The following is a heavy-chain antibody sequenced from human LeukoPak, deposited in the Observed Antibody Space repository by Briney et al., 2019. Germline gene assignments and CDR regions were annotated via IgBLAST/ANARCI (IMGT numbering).Heavy chain of an antibody. J-gene: IGHJ4*02. CDR3: ARGHVSGGGLYYFNS. CDR2: MKPNNGKT. D-gene: IGHD2-8*02. Sequence: ASVKVSCKASLDIFTILDISCVRQAPGQGVEWMGWMKPNNGKTAYAQKFQSRVTITRDTAITTAYMELSSLRSDDTAVYYCARGHVSGGGLYYFNSWGQGTLVTVSS. CDR1: LDIFTILD. V-gene: IGHV1-8*03.